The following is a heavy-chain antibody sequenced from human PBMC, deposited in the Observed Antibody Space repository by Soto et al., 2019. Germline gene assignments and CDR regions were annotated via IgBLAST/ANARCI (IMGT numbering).Heavy chain of an antibody. Sequence: QVQLVQSGAEVKKPGASVTVSCRSSGDTFNDYYIHWVRQAPGQGLEWMGWINPNGGVTKYAQKFQGWVTMTRDTSIRTVYMQRGRLRSDDTAVYYCARESGGATATLDYYYCYMDVWGTGTTVTVSS. CDR3: ARESGGATATLDYYYCYMDV. J-gene: IGHJ6*03. D-gene: IGHD5-12*01. V-gene: IGHV1-2*04. CDR1: GDTFNDYY. CDR2: INPNGGVT.